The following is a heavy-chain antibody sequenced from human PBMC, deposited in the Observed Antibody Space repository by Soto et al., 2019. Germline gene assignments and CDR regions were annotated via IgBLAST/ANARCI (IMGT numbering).Heavy chain of an antibody. V-gene: IGHV4-4*02. Sequence: QVQLQESGPGLVKPSGTLSLTCAVSGGSISSSNWWSWVRQPPGKGLAVSGEIYHSGSTNYNPSLNSRVTISVDKSKHRFFLKLSSVTAADTAVYYCARVGHDYGYYWFDPWGQGTLVTVSS. CDR3: ARVGHDYGYYWFDP. J-gene: IGHJ5*02. D-gene: IGHD4-17*01. CDR2: IYHSGST. CDR1: GGSISSSNW.